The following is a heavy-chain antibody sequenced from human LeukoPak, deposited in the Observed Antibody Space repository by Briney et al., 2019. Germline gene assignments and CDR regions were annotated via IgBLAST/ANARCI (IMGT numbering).Heavy chain of an antibody. V-gene: IGHV3-23*01. CDR3: AKGYDILTGYSPSAFDI. D-gene: IGHD3-9*01. CDR2: ISGSGGST. CDR1: GFTFSSYA. J-gene: IGHJ3*02. Sequence: GGSLRLSCAASGFTFSSYAMSWVRQAPGKGLEWASAISGSGGSTYYADSVKGRFTISRDNSKNTLYLQMNSLRAEDTAVYYCAKGYDILTGYSPSAFDIWGQGTMVTVSS.